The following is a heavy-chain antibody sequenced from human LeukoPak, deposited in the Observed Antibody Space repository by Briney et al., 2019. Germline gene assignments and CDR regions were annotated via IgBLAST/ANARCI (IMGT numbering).Heavy chain of an antibody. CDR2: IQFDGSET. CDR3: AKGPLPRITGTAPFDY. D-gene: IGHD1-7*01. CDR1: GFTFSNYG. J-gene: IGHJ4*02. Sequence: GGSLRLSCAASGFTFSNYGMHWVRQAPGKGLEWVAFIQFDGSETYYADSVKGRFAISRDNSKNTLYLQMNTLTVEDTAVYYCAKGPLPRITGTAPFDYWGQGTLVTVSS. V-gene: IGHV3-30*02.